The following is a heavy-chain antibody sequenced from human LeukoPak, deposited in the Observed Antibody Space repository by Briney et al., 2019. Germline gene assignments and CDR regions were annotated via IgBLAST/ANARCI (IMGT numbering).Heavy chain of an antibody. CDR1: GFTFGDYY. J-gene: IGHJ3*02. V-gene: IGHV3-11*01. CDR3: ARALHDAFDI. CDR2: ISSSGSTM. Sequence: GGSLRLSCAASGFTFGDYYMGWIRQAPGKGLEWVSYISSSGSTMLYPDSVKGRFTISRDNAKKSLYLQLNSLRAGDTAVYYCARALHDAFDIWGQGTMVTVSS.